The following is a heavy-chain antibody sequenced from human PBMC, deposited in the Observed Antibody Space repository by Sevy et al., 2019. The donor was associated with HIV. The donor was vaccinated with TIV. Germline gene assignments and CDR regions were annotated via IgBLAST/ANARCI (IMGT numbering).Heavy chain of an antibody. J-gene: IGHJ6*02. CDR1: GFTFSSYG. D-gene: IGHD3-3*01. CDR2: ISYDGSNK. V-gene: IGHV3-30*18. CDR3: AKGITIFGVVNSYYYGMDV. Sequence: GGSLRLSCAASGFTFSSYGMHWVRQAPGKGLEWVAVISYDGSNKYYADSVKGRFTISRDNSKNTLYLQMNSLRAEGTAVYYCAKGITIFGVVNSYYYGMDVWGQGTTVTVSS.